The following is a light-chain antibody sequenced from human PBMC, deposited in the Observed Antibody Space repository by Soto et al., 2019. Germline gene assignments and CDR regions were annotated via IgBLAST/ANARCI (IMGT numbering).Light chain of an antibody. CDR3: SSYTTSSTRV. V-gene: IGLV2-14*01. CDR2: EVS. J-gene: IGLJ1*01. Sequence: QSALTQPASVSGSPGQSITISCTGSSSDVGGYDFVSWYQQHPSKAPKLIIYEVSKRPSGVSNRFAGSKYANTASLTISGLQTEDEGDYYCSSYTTSSTRVFGPGTKLTVL. CDR1: SSDVGGYDF.